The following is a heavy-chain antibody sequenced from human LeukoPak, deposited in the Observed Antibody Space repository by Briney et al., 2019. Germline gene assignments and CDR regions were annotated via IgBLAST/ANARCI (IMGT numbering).Heavy chain of an antibody. CDR3: ARDGFSSGYPYDAFDI. V-gene: IGHV3-53*01. Sequence: GGSLRLSCAPSGLTVSSNYMSWVRHAPGKGLEWGSVIYSGGSTYYADSVKGRFTISRDNSKNTLYLQMNSLRAEDTAVYYCARDGFSSGYPYDAFDIWGQGTMVTVSS. J-gene: IGHJ3*02. CDR2: IYSGGST. CDR1: GLTVSSNY. D-gene: IGHD3-22*01.